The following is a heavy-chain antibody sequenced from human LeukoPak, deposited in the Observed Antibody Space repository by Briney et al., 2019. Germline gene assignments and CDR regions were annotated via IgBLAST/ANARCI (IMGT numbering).Heavy chain of an antibody. CDR3: AKRGVVIRVILVGFHKEANYFDS. D-gene: IGHD3-22*01. V-gene: IGHV3-23*01. CDR1: GITLSNYG. CDR2: ISDSGGRT. Sequence: GGSLRLSCAVSGITLSNYGMSWVRQAPGKGLDWVAGISDSGGRTKYADSVKGRFTISRDNPKNALFLQMNSLRPEDTAVYFCAKRGVVIRVILVGFHKEANYFDSWGQGALATVSS. J-gene: IGHJ4*02.